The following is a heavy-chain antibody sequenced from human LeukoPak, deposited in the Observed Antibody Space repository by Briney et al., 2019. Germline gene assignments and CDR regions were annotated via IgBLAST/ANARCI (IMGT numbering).Heavy chain of an antibody. J-gene: IGHJ6*02. CDR3: ARTPCSTSCFNPYYYYGMDV. V-gene: IGHV5-51*01. D-gene: IGHD2-2*01. Sequence: PGESLKISCKGSGYSFTSYWIGWVRQMLGKGLEWMGIIYPGDSDTRYSPSFQGQVTISADKSISTAYLQWSSLKASDTAMYYCARTPCSTSCFNPYYYYGMDVWGQGTTVTVSS. CDR2: IYPGDSDT. CDR1: GYSFTSYW.